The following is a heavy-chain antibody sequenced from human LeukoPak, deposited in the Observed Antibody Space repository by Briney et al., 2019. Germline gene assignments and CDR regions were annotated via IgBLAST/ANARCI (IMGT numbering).Heavy chain of an antibody. CDR1: GGFISSYY. V-gene: IGHV4-59*01. CDR2: IYYSGST. D-gene: IGHD1-26*01. Sequence: KPSETLSLTCTVSGGFISSYYWSWIRQPPGKGLEWIGYIYYSGSTNYNPSLKSRVTISVDTSKNQFSLKLSSVTAADTAVYYCARARWELPYYFDYWGQGTLVTVSS. J-gene: IGHJ4*02. CDR3: ARARWELPYYFDY.